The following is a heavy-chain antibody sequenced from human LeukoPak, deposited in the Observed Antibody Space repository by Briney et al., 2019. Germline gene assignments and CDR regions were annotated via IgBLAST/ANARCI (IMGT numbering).Heavy chain of an antibody. CDR2: IWYDGNKK. Sequence: GGSLRLSCAPSGFTFSSYGMHWVRQAPGKGLEWVAVIWYDGNKKYFADSVKGRFTISRDNPKKTVYLQMNSLRAEDTAVYYCAKGTGYYMRDSFDYWGQGTLVTVSS. CDR3: AKGTGYYMRDSFDY. J-gene: IGHJ4*02. V-gene: IGHV3-33*06. CDR1: GFTFSSYG. D-gene: IGHD3/OR15-3a*01.